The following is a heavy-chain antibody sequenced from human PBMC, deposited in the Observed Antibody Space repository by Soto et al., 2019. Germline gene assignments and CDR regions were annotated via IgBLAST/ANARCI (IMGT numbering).Heavy chain of an antibody. J-gene: IGHJ3*02. CDR3: AKDRTSAWKDTDAFDI. Sequence: QVQLIESGGGVVQPGRSLRLSCAASGFTFSSYGMHWVRQAPGKGLEWVAVISYDGTNKYYADSVKGRFIISRDNSKNTLYLQMNSLRAEDTAMYYCAKDRTSAWKDTDAFDIWGQGTMVTVSS. CDR2: ISYDGTNK. CDR1: GFTFSSYG. V-gene: IGHV3-30*18. D-gene: IGHD1-1*01.